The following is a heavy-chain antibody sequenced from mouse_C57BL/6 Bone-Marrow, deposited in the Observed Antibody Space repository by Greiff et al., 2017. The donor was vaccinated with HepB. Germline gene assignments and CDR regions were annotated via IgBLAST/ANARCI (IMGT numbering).Heavy chain of an antibody. CDR2: IDPENGDT. CDR1: GFNIKDDY. Sequence: VTLKESGAELVRPGASVKLSCTASGFNIKDDYMHWVKQRPEQGLEWIGWIDPENGDTEYASKFQGKATITADTSSNTAYLQLSSLTSEDTAVYYCTGDIVTAYWGQGTTLTVSS. D-gene: IGHD2-5*01. CDR3: TGDIVTAY. J-gene: IGHJ2*01. V-gene: IGHV14-4*01.